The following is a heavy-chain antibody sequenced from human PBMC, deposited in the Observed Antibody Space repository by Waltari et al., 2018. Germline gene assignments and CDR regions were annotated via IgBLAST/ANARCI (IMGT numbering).Heavy chain of an antibody. V-gene: IGHV3-30*01. Sequence: QVQLVESGGGVVQPGRSLRLSCAASGFTFSSYAMHWVRQAPGKGLEWVAVISYDGSNNYYADSGKGRFTISRDNSKNTLYLQMNSLRAEDTAVYYCARDPTPIVGATTYDYWGQGTLVTVSS. CDR2: ISYDGSNN. CDR3: ARDPTPIVGATTYDY. D-gene: IGHD1-26*01. CDR1: GFTFSSYA. J-gene: IGHJ4*02.